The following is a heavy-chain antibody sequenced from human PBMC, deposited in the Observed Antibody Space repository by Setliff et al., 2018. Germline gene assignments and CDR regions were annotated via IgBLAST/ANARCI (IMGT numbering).Heavy chain of an antibody. J-gene: IGHJ3*02. CDR2: IYYSGST. CDR3: ARDRRIVGARHAFDI. Sequence: LSLTCTVSGGSISSHYWSWIRQPPGKGLEWIGYIYYSGSTNYNPSLKSRVTISVDTSKNQFSLKLSSVTAADTAVYYCARDRRIVGARHAFDIWGQGTMVTVSS. V-gene: IGHV4-59*11. D-gene: IGHD1-26*01. CDR1: GGSISSHY.